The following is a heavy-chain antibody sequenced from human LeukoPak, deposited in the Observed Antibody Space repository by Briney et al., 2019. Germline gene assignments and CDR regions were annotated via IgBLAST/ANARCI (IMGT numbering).Heavy chain of an antibody. CDR1: GFTFSSYA. D-gene: IGHD1-1*01. CDR3: AKDGDWNDRYYFDY. V-gene: IGHV3-30-3*01. CDR2: ISYDGSNK. J-gene: IGHJ4*02. Sequence: GGSLRLSCAASGFTFSSYAMHWVRQAPGKGLEWVAVISYDGSNKYYADSVKGRFTISRDNSKNTLYLQMNSLRAEDTAVYYCAKDGDWNDRYYFDYWGQGTLVTVSS.